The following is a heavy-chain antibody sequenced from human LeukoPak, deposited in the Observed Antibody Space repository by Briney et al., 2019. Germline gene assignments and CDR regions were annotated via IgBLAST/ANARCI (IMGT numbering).Heavy chain of an antibody. D-gene: IGHD3-22*01. V-gene: IGHV3-48*01. CDR2: ISSSSSTI. Sequence: GGSLRLSCAASGFTFSSYSMNWVRQAPGKGLEWVSYISSSSSTIYYADSVKGRFTISRDNAKNSLYLQMNSLRAEDTAVYYCAKALRYYYDSSGYFDPWGQGTLVTVSS. CDR1: GFTFSSYS. J-gene: IGHJ5*02. CDR3: AKALRYYYDSSGYFDP.